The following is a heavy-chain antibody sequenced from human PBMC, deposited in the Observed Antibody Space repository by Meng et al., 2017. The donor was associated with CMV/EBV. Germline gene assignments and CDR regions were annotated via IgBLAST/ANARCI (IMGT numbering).Heavy chain of an antibody. CDR3: AKVFGFLPPPFDY. Sequence: SETLSLTCAVYGGSFSGYYWSWIRQPPGKGLEWIGEINHSGSTNYNPSLKSRVTISVDTSKNQFSLKLSSVTAADTAVYYCAKVFGFLPPPFDYWGQGTLVTVSS. J-gene: IGHJ4*02. D-gene: IGHD3-3*01. CDR1: GGSFSGYY. V-gene: IGHV4-34*01. CDR2: INHSGST.